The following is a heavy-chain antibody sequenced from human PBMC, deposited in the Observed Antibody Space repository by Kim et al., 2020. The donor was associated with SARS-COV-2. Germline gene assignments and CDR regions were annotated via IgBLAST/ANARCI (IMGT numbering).Heavy chain of an antibody. D-gene: IGHD3-3*01. V-gene: IGHV4-39*07. Sequence: SETLSLTCTVSGGSISSSSYYWGWIRQPPGKGLEWIGSIYYSGSTYYNPSLKSRVTISVDTSKNQFSLKLSSVTAADTAVYYCARDLYDFWSGSRTHFDYWGQGTLVTVSS. CDR2: IYYSGST. CDR1: GGSISSSSYY. CDR3: ARDLYDFWSGSRTHFDY. J-gene: IGHJ4*02.